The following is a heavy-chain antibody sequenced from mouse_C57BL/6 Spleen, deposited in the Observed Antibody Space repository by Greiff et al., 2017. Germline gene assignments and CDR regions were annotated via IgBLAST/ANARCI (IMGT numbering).Heavy chain of an antibody. CDR1: GYAFSSSW. CDR3: ATLDFFSNDY. D-gene: IGHD2-5*01. J-gene: IGHJ2*01. CDR2: IYPGDGDT. V-gene: IGHV1-82*01. Sequence: VQLQQSGPELVKPGASVKISCKASGYAFSSSWMNWVKQRPGKGLEWIGRIYPGDGDTNYNGKFKGKATLTADKSSSTAYMQLSSLTSEDSAVYVCATLDFFSNDYWGQGTTLTVSS.